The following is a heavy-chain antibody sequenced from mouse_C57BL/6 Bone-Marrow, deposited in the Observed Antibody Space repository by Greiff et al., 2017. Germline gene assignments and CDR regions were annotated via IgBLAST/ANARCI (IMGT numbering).Heavy chain of an antibody. Sequence: QVQLQQPGAELVKPGASVKVSCKASGYTFTSYWMHWVKQRPGQGLEWIGGIHPSDSDTNYNQKFKGKATLTVDKSSSTAYMQLSSLTSEDSAVYYCAIMNYSNPSFDYWGQGTTLTVAS. CDR3: AIMNYSNPSFDY. V-gene: IGHV1-74*01. CDR2: IHPSDSDT. CDR1: GYTFTSYW. J-gene: IGHJ2*01. D-gene: IGHD2-5*01.